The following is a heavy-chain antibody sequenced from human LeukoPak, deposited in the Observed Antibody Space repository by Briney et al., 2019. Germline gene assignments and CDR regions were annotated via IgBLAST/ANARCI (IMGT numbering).Heavy chain of an antibody. CDR2: FYPGDSDS. V-gene: IGHV5-51*01. J-gene: IGHJ4*02. CDR1: GYSFTSNW. D-gene: IGHD6-6*01. Sequence: GESLKISCKGSGYSFTSNWIGWVRQMPGKGLEWMGIFYPGDSDSRYSPSFQGQVTFSADKSISTAYLQWSSLKASDTAMYYCARSSVRYITSSDIFSFDSWGQGNLVTVSS. CDR3: ARSSVRYITSSDIFSFDS.